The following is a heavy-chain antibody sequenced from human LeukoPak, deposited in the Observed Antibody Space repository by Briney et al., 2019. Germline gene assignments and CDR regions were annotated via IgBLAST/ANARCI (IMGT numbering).Heavy chain of an antibody. J-gene: IGHJ5*02. CDR2: INPNSGGT. D-gene: IGHD2-15*01. CDR3: ARILGYCSGGSCYSPANWFDP. Sequence: ASVKASCKASGYTFTGYYMHWVRQAPGQGLEWMGWINPNSGGTNYAQKFQGRVTMTRDTSISTAYMELSRLRSDDTAVYYCARILGYCSGGSCYSPANWFDPWGQGTLVTVSS. CDR1: GYTFTGYY. V-gene: IGHV1-2*02.